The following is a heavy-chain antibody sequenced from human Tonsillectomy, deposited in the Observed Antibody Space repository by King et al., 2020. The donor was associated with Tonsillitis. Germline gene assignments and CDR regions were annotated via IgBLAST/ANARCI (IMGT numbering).Heavy chain of an antibody. CDR2: ISYDGSNK. Sequence: VQLVESGGGVVQPGRSLRLSCAASGFTFSSYGMHWVRQAPGKGLEWVAVISYDGSNKYYADSVKGRFTISRDNSKNTLYLQMNSLRAEDTAVYYCAKAPSIVLMFMDVWGQGTTVTVSS. J-gene: IGHJ6*02. V-gene: IGHV3-30*18. CDR1: GFTFSSYG. CDR3: AKAPSIVLMFMDV. D-gene: IGHD2-8*01.